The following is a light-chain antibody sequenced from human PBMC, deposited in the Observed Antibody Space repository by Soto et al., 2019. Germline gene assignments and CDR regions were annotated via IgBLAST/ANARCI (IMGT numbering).Light chain of an antibody. CDR3: QQYARPPFA. CDR2: DAS. J-gene: IGKJ2*01. CDR1: QRISNSY. V-gene: IGKV3-20*01. Sequence: EIVLTQSPGTLSLSPGERATLSCRASQRISNSYLAWYQQKLGQAPRLLLYDASSRATGIPERVSGSGSGTDFTLTISRLEPEDFAVYYCQQYARPPFAFGQGTKVEIK.